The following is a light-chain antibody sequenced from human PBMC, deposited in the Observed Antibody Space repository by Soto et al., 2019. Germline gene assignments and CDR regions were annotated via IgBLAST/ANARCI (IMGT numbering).Light chain of an antibody. CDR2: GNS. CDR3: QSYDSSLRDV. Sequence: QSVLTQPPSVPGAPGQRVTISCTGSSSNIGAGYDVHWYQQLPGTAPKLLIYGNSNRPSGVPDRFSGSKSGTSASLAITGLQAEDEADYYCQSYDSSLRDVFGTGTKLTVL. J-gene: IGLJ1*01. V-gene: IGLV1-40*01. CDR1: SSNIGAGYD.